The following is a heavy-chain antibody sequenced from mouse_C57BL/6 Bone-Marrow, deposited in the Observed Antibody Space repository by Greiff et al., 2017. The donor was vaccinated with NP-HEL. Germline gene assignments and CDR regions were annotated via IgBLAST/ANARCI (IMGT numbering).Heavy chain of an antibody. CDR2: INYDGSST. Sequence: EVKLVESEGGLVQPGSSMKLSCTASGFTFSDYYMAWVRQVPEKGLEWVANINYDGSSTYYLDSLKSRFIISRDNAKNILYLQMSSLKSEDTATYYCARDHDGYYGFLFDYWGQGTTLTVSS. CDR3: ARDHDGYYGFLFDY. CDR1: GFTFSDYY. J-gene: IGHJ2*01. V-gene: IGHV5-16*01. D-gene: IGHD2-3*01.